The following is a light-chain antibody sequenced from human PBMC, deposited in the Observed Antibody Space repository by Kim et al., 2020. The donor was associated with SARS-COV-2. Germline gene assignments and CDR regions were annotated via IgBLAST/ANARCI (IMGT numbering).Light chain of an antibody. J-gene: IGLJ3*02. Sequence: QSALTQPASVSGSPGQSITISCTGASGDFDYDYVSWYQQCQGTVPKLIIYDVFKRPSGVSVRFSGSRSGNTASLTISGLQADDEADYYCTSYTGTGPWVFGGGTQLTVL. CDR1: SGDFDYDY. CDR3: TSYTGTGPWV. V-gene: IGLV2-14*03. CDR2: DVF.